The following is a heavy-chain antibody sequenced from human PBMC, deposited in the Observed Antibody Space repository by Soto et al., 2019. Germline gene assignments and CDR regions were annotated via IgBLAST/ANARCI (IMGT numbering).Heavy chain of an antibody. CDR2: INSDGSST. Sequence: GGSLRLSCAASGFTFSSYWMHWVRQAPGKGLVWVSRINSDGSSTSYADSVKGRFTISRDNAKNTLYLQMNSLRAEDTAVYYCARQWPQRYYYYGMDVWGQGTTVTVSS. CDR1: GFTFSSYW. J-gene: IGHJ6*02. D-gene: IGHD6-19*01. V-gene: IGHV3-74*01. CDR3: ARQWPQRYYYYGMDV.